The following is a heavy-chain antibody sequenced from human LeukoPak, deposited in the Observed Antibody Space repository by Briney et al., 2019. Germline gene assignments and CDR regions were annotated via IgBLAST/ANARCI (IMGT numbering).Heavy chain of an antibody. CDR2: INEGGNEK. V-gene: IGHV3-7*03. J-gene: IGHJ4*02. D-gene: IGHD6-13*01. Sequence: GGSLRLSCAASGFTFRNYWMSWVRQVPGKGLEWVVNINEGGNEKNYVDSVKGRFAASRDNAQNSLYLQMNSLRVEDTAVYYCARHPNSNWDYWGQGTLVTVSS. CDR1: GFTFRNYW. CDR3: ARHPNSNWDY.